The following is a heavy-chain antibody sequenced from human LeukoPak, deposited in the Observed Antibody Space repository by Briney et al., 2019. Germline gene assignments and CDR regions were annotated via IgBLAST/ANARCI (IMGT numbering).Heavy chain of an antibody. J-gene: IGHJ6*03. CDR2: IYYSGST. CDR1: GGSISSSSYY. V-gene: IGHV4-39*07. Sequence: SETLSLTCTVSGGSISSSSYYWGWIRQPPGKGLEWIGSIYYSGSTYYNPSLKSRVTISVDTSKNQFSLKLSSVTAADTAVYYCARDMELVRLSSYYYMDVWGKGTTVTVSS. D-gene: IGHD6-6*01. CDR3: ARDMELVRLSSYYYMDV.